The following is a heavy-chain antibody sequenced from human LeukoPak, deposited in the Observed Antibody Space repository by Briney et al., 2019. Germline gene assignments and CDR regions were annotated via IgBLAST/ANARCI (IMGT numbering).Heavy chain of an antibody. J-gene: IGHJ6*03. CDR1: GGSFSGYY. CDR3: ARAGRIFRSKGSSSVVGYYYYYMDV. Sequence: SETLSLTCAVYGGSFSGYYWSWIRQPPGKGLEWIGEINHSGSTNYNPSLKSRVTISVDTSKNQFSLKLSSVTAADTAVYYCARAGRIFRSKGSSSVVGYYYYYMDVWAKGTTVTVSS. CDR2: INHSGST. V-gene: IGHV4-34*01. D-gene: IGHD6-6*01.